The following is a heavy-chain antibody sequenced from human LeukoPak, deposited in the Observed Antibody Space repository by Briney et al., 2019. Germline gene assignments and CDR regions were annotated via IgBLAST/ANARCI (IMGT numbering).Heavy chain of an antibody. J-gene: IGHJ2*01. V-gene: IGHV3-30*04. CDR2: ISYDGSNK. Sequence: RSGRSLRLYCAASGFTFSSYAMHWVRQAPGKGLKWVAVISYDGSNKYYADSVKGRFTISRDNSKNTLYLQMNSLRAEDTAVYYCARVVHGIDWYFDLWGRGTLVTVSS. CDR1: GFTFSSYA. D-gene: IGHD1-1*01. CDR3: ARVVHGIDWYFDL.